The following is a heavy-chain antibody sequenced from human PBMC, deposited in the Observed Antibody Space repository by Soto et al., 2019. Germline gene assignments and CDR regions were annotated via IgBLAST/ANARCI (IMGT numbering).Heavy chain of an antibody. CDR1: GFTVSSNY. J-gene: IGHJ6*02. CDR2: IYSGGST. V-gene: IGHV3-66*01. CDR3: ARAGVHTGYSSSWYPYGMDV. D-gene: IGHD6-13*01. Sequence: RGSLRLSCAASGFTVSSNYMSWVRQAPGKGLEWVSVIYSGGSTYYADSVKGRFTISRDNSKNTLYLQMNSLRAEDTAVYYCARAGVHTGYSSSWYPYGMDVWGQGTTVTVSS.